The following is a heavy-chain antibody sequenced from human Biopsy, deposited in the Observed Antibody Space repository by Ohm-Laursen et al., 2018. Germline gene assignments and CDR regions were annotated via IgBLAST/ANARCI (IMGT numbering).Heavy chain of an antibody. Sequence: ASVTASCKAPGYSFTSYYMHWVRQAPGQGLGWMGMINPSGSTTSYPQIFQGRVTMNRDTSKSTVYMELSSLRSADPAVYFCARNTGWYGDLYYFDYWGQGTLVTVSS. V-gene: IGHV1-46*01. CDR1: GYSFTSYY. CDR3: ARNTGWYGDLYYFDY. CDR2: INPSGSTT. J-gene: IGHJ4*02. D-gene: IGHD6-19*01.